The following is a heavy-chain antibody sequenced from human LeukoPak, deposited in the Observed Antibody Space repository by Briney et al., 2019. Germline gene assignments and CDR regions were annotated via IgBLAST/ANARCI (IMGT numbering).Heavy chain of an antibody. J-gene: IGHJ4*02. Sequence: GGSLRLSCAASGFTFSSYAMHWVRQAPGKGLVWVSRIISDGSTTDYADSVKGRFTISRDNAKNTLYLQMNSLRDEDTAMYYCTRDRARAGGEILDYWGQGTLVTVSS. D-gene: IGHD3-10*01. CDR2: IISDGSTT. CDR3: TRDRARAGGEILDY. V-gene: IGHV3-74*01. CDR1: GFTFSSYA.